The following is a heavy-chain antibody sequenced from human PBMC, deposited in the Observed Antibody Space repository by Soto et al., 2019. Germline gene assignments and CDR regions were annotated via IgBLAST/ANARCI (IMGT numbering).Heavy chain of an antibody. Sequence: QVQLQQSGPGLVKPSQTLSLTCAISGDSVSTNSATWDWIRQSPSRGLEWLGRTYYRSKWDYDYAASVKGRXTXNXXTSNNQLSLQLDSVTPDDTAVYYCARLIGNSWLDSWGQGTLVTVSS. CDR1: GDSVSTNSAT. CDR3: ARLIGNSWLDS. D-gene: IGHD2-8*01. CDR2: TYYRSKWDY. J-gene: IGHJ5*01. V-gene: IGHV6-1*01.